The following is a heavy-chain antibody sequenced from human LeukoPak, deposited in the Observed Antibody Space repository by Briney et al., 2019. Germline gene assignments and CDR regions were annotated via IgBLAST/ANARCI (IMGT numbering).Heavy chain of an antibody. CDR3: ARDLMVATRHNWFDP. D-gene: IGHD5-12*01. Sequence: ASVKVSCKASGGTFSSYTLRWVRQAPGQGLEWMGRIIPILGIANYAQKFQGRVTITEDKSTSTAYMELSSLRSEDTAVYYCARDLMVATRHNWFDPWGQGTLVTVSS. CDR1: GGTFSSYT. J-gene: IGHJ5*02. CDR2: IIPILGIA. V-gene: IGHV1-69*04.